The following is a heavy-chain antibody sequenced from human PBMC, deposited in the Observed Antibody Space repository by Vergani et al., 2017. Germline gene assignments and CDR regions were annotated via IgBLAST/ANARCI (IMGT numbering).Heavy chain of an antibody. CDR3: ATPGPMGAFDI. V-gene: IGHV1-3*01. CDR2: INAGNGNT. CDR1: GYTFTSYA. J-gene: IGHJ3*02. D-gene: IGHD5-24*01. Sequence: QVQLVQSGAEVKKPGASVKVSCKASGYTFTSYAMHWVRQAPGQRLEWMGWINAGNGNTKYSQKFQGRVTITRDTSASTAYMALSSLRSEDTDVYYCATPGPMGAFDIWGQGTMVTVSS.